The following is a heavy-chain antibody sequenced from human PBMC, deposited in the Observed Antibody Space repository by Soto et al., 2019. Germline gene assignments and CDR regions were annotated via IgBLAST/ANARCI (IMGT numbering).Heavy chain of an antibody. CDR2: INAGNGNT. Sequence: ASVKVSCKASGYTFTSYAMHWVRQAPGQRLEWMGWINAGNGNTKYSQKFQGRVTVTRDTSASTAYMKLSSLRSEDTAVYYCAREAGLYSSSFEPWGQGTLVTVSS. J-gene: IGHJ5*02. V-gene: IGHV1-3*01. CDR1: GYTFTSYA. D-gene: IGHD6-13*01. CDR3: AREAGLYSSSFEP.